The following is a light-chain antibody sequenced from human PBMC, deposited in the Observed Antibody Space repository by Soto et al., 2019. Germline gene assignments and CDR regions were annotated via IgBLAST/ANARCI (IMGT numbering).Light chain of an antibody. Sequence: IVMTQSPDSLAVSLGERATINCKSSQSLLYTSNNKNYLAWFPQKPGQPPKVLIYWASTRESGVPDRFSGSGSGTDFALTISSLQAEDVAVYYCQQYYSNPELTFGGGTKVEIK. CDR2: WAS. J-gene: IGKJ4*01. CDR3: QQYYSNPELT. V-gene: IGKV4-1*01. CDR1: QSLLYTSNNKNY.